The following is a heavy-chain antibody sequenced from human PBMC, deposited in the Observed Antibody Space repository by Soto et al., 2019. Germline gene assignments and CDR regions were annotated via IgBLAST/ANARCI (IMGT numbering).Heavy chain of an antibody. V-gene: IGHV3-9*01. J-gene: IGHJ1*01. CDR2: INWNSGSI. CDR1: GFGFDDYA. CDR3: VKDESINWYSGHFRH. Sequence: GGSLSLSCVASGFGFDDYAMHWVRQVPGKGLEWVSGINWNSGSIGYGDSVKGRFAISGDNAKNSLHLQMNSLSAEDTAFYYCVKDESINWYSGHFRHWGQGTLVTVSS. D-gene: IGHD6-13*01.